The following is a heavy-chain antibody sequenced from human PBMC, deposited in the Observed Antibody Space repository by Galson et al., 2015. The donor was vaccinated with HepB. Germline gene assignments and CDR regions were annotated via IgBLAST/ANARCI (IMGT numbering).Heavy chain of an antibody. V-gene: IGHV1-2*06. CDR1: EYTFTGYY. CDR2: INPNSGGT. J-gene: IGHJ4*02. D-gene: IGHD1-26*01. CDR3: ARDIGELLNYFDY. Sequence: SVKVSCKASEYTFTGYYMHWVRQAPGQGLEWMGRINPNSGGTNYAQKFQGRVTMTRDTSISTAYMELSRLRSDDTAVYYCARDIGELLNYFDYWGQGTLVTVSS.